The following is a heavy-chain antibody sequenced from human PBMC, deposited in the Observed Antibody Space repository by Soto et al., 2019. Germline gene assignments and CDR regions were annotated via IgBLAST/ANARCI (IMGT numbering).Heavy chain of an antibody. J-gene: IGHJ5*02. Sequence: SVKVSCKASGYIFTSYYIHWVRQAPVQGLEWMGTINPSSGSPDHAQKFQGRVTMTRDTSTATVYMELSSLRSQDTAVYYCARDLGGNWFDPWGQGTLVTVSS. CDR2: INPSSGSP. CDR3: ARDLGGNWFDP. CDR1: GYIFTSYY. D-gene: IGHD3-16*01. V-gene: IGHV1-46*01.